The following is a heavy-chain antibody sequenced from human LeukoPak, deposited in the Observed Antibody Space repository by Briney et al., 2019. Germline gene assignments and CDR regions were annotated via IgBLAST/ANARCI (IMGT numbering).Heavy chain of an antibody. V-gene: IGHV4-34*01. CDR2: INHSGST. D-gene: IGHD3-10*01. J-gene: IGHJ5*02. CDR3: ARGPASGSNFAWFDP. CDR1: GGSLSHYY. Sequence: SETLSLTCAVYGGSLSHYYWSWIRQPPGKGLEWIGEINHSGSTNYNPSHKSRVTISVDMSKNQFSLELTSVTAADTAVYYCARGPASGSNFAWFDPWGQGTLVTVSS.